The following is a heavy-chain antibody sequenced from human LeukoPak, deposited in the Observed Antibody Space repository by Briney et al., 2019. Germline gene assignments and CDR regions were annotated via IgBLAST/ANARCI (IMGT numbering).Heavy chain of an antibody. CDR2: IKQDGSEK. CDR3: ARIMSSRIDY. CDR1: GFTFSSYS. D-gene: IGHD3-16*01. V-gene: IGHV3-7*01. Sequence: GGSLRLSCAASGFTFSSYSMSWFRHAPGKGLEWVANIKQDGSEKYYVDSVKGRFTISRDNAKNSLYLQMNSLRAEDTAVYYCARIMSSRIDYWGQGTLVTVSS. J-gene: IGHJ4*02.